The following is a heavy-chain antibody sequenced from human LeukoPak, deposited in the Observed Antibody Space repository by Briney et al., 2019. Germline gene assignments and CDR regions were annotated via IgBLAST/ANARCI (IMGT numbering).Heavy chain of an antibody. D-gene: IGHD2-21*02. J-gene: IGHJ3*02. Sequence: SAKVSCKASGGTFSSYAISWVRQAPGQGLEWMGRIIPILGIANYAQKFQGSVTITADKSTSTAYMELSSLRSEDTAVYYCAREVRGIVVVTAILAGAFDIWGQGTMVTVSS. V-gene: IGHV1-69*04. CDR1: GGTFSSYA. CDR2: IIPILGIA. CDR3: AREVRGIVVVTAILAGAFDI.